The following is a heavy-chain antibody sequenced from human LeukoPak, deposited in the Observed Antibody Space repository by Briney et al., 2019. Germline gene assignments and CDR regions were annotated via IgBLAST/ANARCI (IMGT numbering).Heavy chain of an antibody. J-gene: IGHJ4*02. CDR1: GYSFTSYW. Sequence: GGSLEISCKGSGYSFTSYWIGWVRQVPGKGLEWMGIIYPGDSDTRYSPSFQGQVTISADKSISTAYLQWSSLKASDTAMYYCAGQAYYSNYFDYWGQGTLVTVSS. CDR2: IYPGDSDT. CDR3: AGQAYYSNYFDY. V-gene: IGHV5-51*01. D-gene: IGHD4-11*01.